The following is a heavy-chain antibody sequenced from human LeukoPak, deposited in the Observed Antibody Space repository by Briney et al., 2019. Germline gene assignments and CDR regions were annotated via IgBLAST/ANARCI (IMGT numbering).Heavy chain of an antibody. CDR3: AKFPAYCSSTSCNEGDDYYYYMDV. D-gene: IGHD2-2*01. V-gene: IGHV3-30*18. CDR2: ISYNGSNK. CDR1: GFTFSSYG. J-gene: IGHJ6*03. Sequence: GGSLRLSCAASGFTFSSYGMNWVRQAPGKGLEWVAVISYNGSNKYYADSVKGRFTVSRDNSKNTLYLQMNSLRAEDTAVYYCAKFPAYCSSTSCNEGDDYYYYMDVWGKGTTVTVSS.